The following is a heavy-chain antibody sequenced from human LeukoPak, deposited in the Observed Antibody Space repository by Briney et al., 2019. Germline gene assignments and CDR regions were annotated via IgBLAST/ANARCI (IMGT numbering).Heavy chain of an antibody. V-gene: IGHV4-61*02. CDR1: GGSISSGSYY. J-gene: IGHJ4*02. Sequence: PSQTLSLTCTVSGGSISSGSYYWSWIRQPAGKGLEWIGRIYTSGSTNYNPSLKSRVTISVDTSKNQFSLKLSSVTAADTAVYYCARGHCSSTSCYNFDYWGQGTLVTVSS. CDR3: ARGHCSSTSCYNFDY. CDR2: IYTSGST. D-gene: IGHD2-2*01.